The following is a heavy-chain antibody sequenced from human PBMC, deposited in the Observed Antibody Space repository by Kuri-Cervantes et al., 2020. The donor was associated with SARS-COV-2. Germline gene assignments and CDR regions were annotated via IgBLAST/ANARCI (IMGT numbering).Heavy chain of an antibody. CDR3: ARTSYYDFWSGYLPDFDY. D-gene: IGHD3-3*01. J-gene: IGHJ4*02. CDR1: GYTFTTYG. Sequence: ASVKVSCKASGYTFTTYGISWVRQAPGRGLEWMGWISTYNGNTNYAQILQGRVTMTTDTSTSTAYMELRSLRSDDTAVYYCARTSYYDFWSGYLPDFDYWGQGTLVTVSS. CDR2: ISTYNGNT. V-gene: IGHV1-18*01.